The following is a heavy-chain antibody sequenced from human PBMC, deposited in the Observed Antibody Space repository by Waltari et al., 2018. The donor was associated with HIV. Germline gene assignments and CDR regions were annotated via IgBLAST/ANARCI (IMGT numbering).Heavy chain of an antibody. Sequence: EEQLVESGGGLVQPGGSLRLSWAASGFPFSRYAVTWVRQAPGKGLEWIAYISSESTNIQYADSVKGRFTVSRDNAEESLYLEMNSLRDEDTAVYYCARDTLNFYFGLDVWGQGTTVTVSS. CDR1: GFPFSRYA. CDR2: ISSESTNI. D-gene: IGHD2-15*01. V-gene: IGHV3-48*02. J-gene: IGHJ6*02. CDR3: ARDTLNFYFGLDV.